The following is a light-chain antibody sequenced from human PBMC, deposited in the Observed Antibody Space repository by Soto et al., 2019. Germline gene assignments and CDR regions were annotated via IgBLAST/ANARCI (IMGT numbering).Light chain of an antibody. CDR3: QQYGSSPPLT. V-gene: IGKV3-20*01. Sequence: EIVMTQSPATLSVSPGERATLSCRASQSVSSNYLAWYQQKPGQAPRLLIYGASSRATGIPDRFSGSGSGTDFTLTISRLEPEDFALYYCQQYGSSPPLTFGGGTKVDIK. CDR2: GAS. J-gene: IGKJ4*01. CDR1: QSVSSNY.